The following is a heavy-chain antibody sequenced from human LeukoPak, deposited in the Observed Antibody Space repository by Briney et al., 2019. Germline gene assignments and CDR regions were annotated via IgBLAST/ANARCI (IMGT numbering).Heavy chain of an antibody. CDR1: GFTFSSYA. V-gene: IGHV3-21*01. D-gene: IGHD2-2*02. CDR2: ISSSSTYI. J-gene: IGHJ3*02. Sequence: GGSLRLSCAASGFTFSSYAMNWVRQAPGKGLEWVSSISSSSTYIYYADSLKGRFTISRDNAKNSLSLQMNSLRAEDTAVYYCARDTHCSSTSCYNAFDIWGQGTMVTVSS. CDR3: ARDTHCSSTSCYNAFDI.